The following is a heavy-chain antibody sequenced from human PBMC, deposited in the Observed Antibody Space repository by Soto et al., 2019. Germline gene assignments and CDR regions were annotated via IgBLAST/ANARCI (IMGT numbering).Heavy chain of an antibody. V-gene: IGHV1-69*12. CDR1: GGTFRTSA. Sequence: QVQLVQSGAEVKKPGSSVKVSCKTSGGTFRTSAISWVRQAPGQGLEWMGGIMPVFPTPDYAQKFQGRVTITADESTSTAYMELSRLRSEDTAVYYCARDKDRQQLGGNYYYIMDVWGQGTTVTVSS. CDR3: ARDKDRQQLGGNYYYIMDV. D-gene: IGHD3-3*02. CDR2: IMPVFPTP. J-gene: IGHJ6*01.